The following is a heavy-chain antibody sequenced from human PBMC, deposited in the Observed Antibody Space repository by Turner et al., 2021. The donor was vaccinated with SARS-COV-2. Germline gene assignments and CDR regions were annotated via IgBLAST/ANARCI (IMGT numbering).Heavy chain of an antibody. CDR3: ARGGLYYYDSSAYYGDAFDI. CDR2: INPNSGGT. D-gene: IGHD3-22*01. Sequence: QVQLVQPGAEVQKPGASVRVPCKPSGYPFTGYYMHWVRQAPGQGLEWMGWINPNSGGTNYAQKFQGRVTMTRDTSISTAYMELSRLRSDDTAVYYCARGGLYYYDSSAYYGDAFDIWGQGTMVTVSS. CDR1: GYPFTGYY. J-gene: IGHJ3*02. V-gene: IGHV1-2*02.